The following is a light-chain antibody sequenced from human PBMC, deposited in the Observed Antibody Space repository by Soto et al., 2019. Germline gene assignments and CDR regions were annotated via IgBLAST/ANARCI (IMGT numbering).Light chain of an antibody. CDR3: CSYAGSSTYV. Sequence: QSALTQPASVSGSPGQSITISCTGTSSEVGYYNLVSWYQHHPGKAPKLIIYEVNKRPSGVSNRFSGSKSGNTASLTISGLQAGDEADYHCCSYAGSSTYVFGTGTKVTVL. CDR2: EVN. J-gene: IGLJ1*01. V-gene: IGLV2-23*02. CDR1: SSEVGYYNL.